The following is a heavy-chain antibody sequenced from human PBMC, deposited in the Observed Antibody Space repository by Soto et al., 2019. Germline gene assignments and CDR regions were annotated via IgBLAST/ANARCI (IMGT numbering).Heavy chain of an antibody. Sequence: EVQLVESGGALVQPGRSLRLSCAASGFTFDDYGMHWVRQAPGRGLEWVSGISWNSATIGYADSVRGRFTISRDNAQNSLYLPMNRLRPEGTAVYFWGKGGNWNGAQDYFDYWGQGTLVTVSS. J-gene: IGHJ4*02. D-gene: IGHD1-1*01. CDR2: ISWNSATI. V-gene: IGHV3-9*01. CDR1: GFTFDDYG. CDR3: GKGGNWNGAQDYFDY.